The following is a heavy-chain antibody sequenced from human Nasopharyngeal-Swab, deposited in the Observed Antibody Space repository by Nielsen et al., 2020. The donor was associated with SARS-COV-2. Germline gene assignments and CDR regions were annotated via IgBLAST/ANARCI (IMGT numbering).Heavy chain of an antibody. CDR2: ITPSGGAT. CDR3: ASEPGGMAAPGKHFDP. Sequence: ASAQVICRASGGTFFSNYSICVRQAPGQGLEWMGVITPSGGATNYARKFRGRVTMTRDPSTSTVYLDLSSLESEDTAVYFCASEPGGMAAPGKHFDPWGQGTLVTVSS. CDR1: GGTFFSNY. D-gene: IGHD6-13*01. J-gene: IGHJ5*02. V-gene: IGHV1-46*01.